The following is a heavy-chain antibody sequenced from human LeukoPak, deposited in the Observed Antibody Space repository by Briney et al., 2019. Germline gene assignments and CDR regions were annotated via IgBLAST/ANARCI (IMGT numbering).Heavy chain of an antibody. D-gene: IGHD3-22*01. V-gene: IGHV3-23*01. CDR2: ISGSGGNT. Sequence: GGSLRLSCAASGFTFSSYAMSWVRQSPGKGLEWVSAISGSGGNTYSADSVKSRFTISRDNSKKTLFLHMNSLRAEDTAVYYCARGMSATSGYLELEYWGQGTLVTVST. CDR3: ARGMSATSGYLELEY. J-gene: IGHJ4*02. CDR1: GFTFSSYA.